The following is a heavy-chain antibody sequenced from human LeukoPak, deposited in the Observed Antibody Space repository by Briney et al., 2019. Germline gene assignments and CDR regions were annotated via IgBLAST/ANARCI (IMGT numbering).Heavy chain of an antibody. D-gene: IGHD3-9*01. Sequence: PSQTLSLTCTVSGGSISSGGYYWSWILHHPGKGLEWIGYIYYSGSTYYNPSLKSRVTISVDTSKNQFSLKLSSVSAADTAVYYCERGSPVLRYFDWWWFDPWGQGTLVTVSS. CDR2: IYYSGST. V-gene: IGHV4-31*03. CDR3: ERGSPVLRYFDWWWFDP. CDR1: GGSISSGGYY. J-gene: IGHJ5*02.